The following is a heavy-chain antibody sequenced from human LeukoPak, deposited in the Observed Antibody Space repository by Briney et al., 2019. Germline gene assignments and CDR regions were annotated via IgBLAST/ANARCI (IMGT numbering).Heavy chain of an antibody. CDR3: ATYSSLNRREFQY. V-gene: IGHV3-21*01. CDR1: GFTFSRYS. J-gene: IGHJ1*01. Sequence: GGSLRLSCAASGFTFSRYSMNWVRQAPGKGLEWVSSISTTSSYIYYANSVEGRFTISRDNAKNSLYLQMNSLRAEDTAVYYCATYSSLNRREFQYWGQGTLLTVSS. CDR2: ISTTSSYI. D-gene: IGHD3-22*01.